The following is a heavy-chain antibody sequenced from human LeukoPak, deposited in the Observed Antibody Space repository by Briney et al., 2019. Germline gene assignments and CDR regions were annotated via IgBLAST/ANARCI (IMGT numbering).Heavy chain of an antibody. CDR2: ISNNGGRT. Sequence: GGSLRLSCAGSGFSFGSNTMSWVRQAPGRGLEWVSAISNNGGRTDYADSVKGRFTISRDNSKSTLYLHMDSLRADDTAVYYCARDEDTSALSECWGQGTLVTVSS. D-gene: IGHD2/OR15-2a*01. J-gene: IGHJ4*02. CDR1: GFSFGSNT. CDR3: ARDEDTSALSEC. V-gene: IGHV3-23*01.